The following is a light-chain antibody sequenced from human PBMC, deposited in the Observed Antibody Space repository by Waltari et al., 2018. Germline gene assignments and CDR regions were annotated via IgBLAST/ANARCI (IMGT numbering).Light chain of an antibody. J-gene: IGLJ1*01. CDR2: DVS. Sequence: QSALTQPASVSGSPGQSITLSCTGSSSDVGGYDFVSWYQQHPGKVPKLIIYDVSHRPSGVSTRFSGSKSGNTASLTISGLQSEDEADYYCNSYTSSNTRVFGTGTRVTVL. CDR1: SSDVGGYDF. V-gene: IGLV2-14*03. CDR3: NSYTSSNTRV.